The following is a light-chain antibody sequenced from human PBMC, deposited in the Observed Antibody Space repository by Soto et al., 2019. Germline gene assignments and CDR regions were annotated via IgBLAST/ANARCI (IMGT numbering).Light chain of an antibody. V-gene: IGLV1-40*01. CDR1: SSNIGAGYD. CDR3: QSYDSSLSAYV. Sequence: QSVLTQPPSVSGAPGQRVTISCTGSSSNIGAGYDLHWYQQLPGTAPKLLIYGNSNRPSGVRDRFSGSKSGTSASLAITGLQAEDEADYYCQSYDSSLSAYVFGTGTKVTVL. CDR2: GNS. J-gene: IGLJ1*01.